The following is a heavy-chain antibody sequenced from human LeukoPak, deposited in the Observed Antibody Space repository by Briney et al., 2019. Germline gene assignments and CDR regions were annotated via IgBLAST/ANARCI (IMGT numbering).Heavy chain of an antibody. V-gene: IGHV4-59*01. CDR3: ARGGRWFGELLRAFDI. J-gene: IGHJ3*02. CDR1: GGPISSYY. D-gene: IGHD3-10*01. Sequence: PSETLTLTCTVSGGPISSYYWSWIRQPPGKGLEWVGYIHYSGSTNYNPSLKSRVTISVDTSKNQFSLKLTSVTAADTAVYYCARGGRWFGELLRAFDIWGQGTMVTVSS. CDR2: IHYSGST.